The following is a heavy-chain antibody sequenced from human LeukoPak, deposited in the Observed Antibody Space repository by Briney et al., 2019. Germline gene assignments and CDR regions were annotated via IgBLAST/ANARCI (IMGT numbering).Heavy chain of an antibody. CDR2: ITPIFGTA. CDR3: ARDDSGYENGFDY. Sequence: GASVKVSCKASGGTFSSYDISWVRQAPGQGLEWMGGITPIFGTANYAQKFQGRVTITADKSTSTAYMELSSLRSEDTAVYYCARDDSGYENGFDYWGQGTLVTVSS. D-gene: IGHD5-12*01. V-gene: IGHV1-69*06. J-gene: IGHJ4*02. CDR1: GGTFSSYD.